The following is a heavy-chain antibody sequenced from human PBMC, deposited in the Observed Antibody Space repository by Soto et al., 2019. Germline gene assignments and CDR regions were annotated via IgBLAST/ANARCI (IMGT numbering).Heavy chain of an antibody. D-gene: IGHD3-9*01. J-gene: IGHJ4*02. Sequence: EVQLVESGGGLVKPGGSLRLSCAASGFTFSNAWMNWVRQAPGKGLEWVGRIKSKTDGGTTDYAAPVKGRFTISREDSKNTLYVLMNSLKTEDTAVYYCTTDLEARFDWLPPTDYWGQGTLVTVSS. CDR2: IKSKTDGGTT. CDR3: TTDLEARFDWLPPTDY. V-gene: IGHV3-15*07. CDR1: GFTFSNAW.